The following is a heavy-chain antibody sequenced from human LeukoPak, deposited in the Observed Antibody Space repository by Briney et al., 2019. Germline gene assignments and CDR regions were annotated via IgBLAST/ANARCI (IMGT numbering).Heavy chain of an antibody. CDR2: INHSGST. D-gene: IGHD5-12*01. V-gene: IGHV4-34*01. CDR3: ARGRGGYALYYYYYMDV. Sequence: PSETLSLTCAVYGGSFSGYHWSWIRQPPGKGLEWIGEINHSGSTNYNPSLKSRVTISVDTSKNQFSLKLSSVTAADTAVYYCARGRGGYALYYYYYMDVWGKGTTVTVSS. CDR1: GGSFSGYH. J-gene: IGHJ6*03.